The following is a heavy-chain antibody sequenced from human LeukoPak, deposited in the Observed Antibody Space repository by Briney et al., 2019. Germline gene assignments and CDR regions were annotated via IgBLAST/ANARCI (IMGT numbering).Heavy chain of an antibody. V-gene: IGHV1-18*01. D-gene: IGHD5-18*01. Sequence: GAAVTVSCKTSGYTFTDYDITWVRRAPGQGLEWMGRVSPYNHNTYYAQKLQGRVTMTTDTSTSTAYMELRSLRSDDTAVYYCARDRRIRGIQLWLQTTSTYYFDYWGQGTLVTVSS. CDR2: VSPYNHNT. CDR3: ARDRRIRGIQLWLQTTSTYYFDY. J-gene: IGHJ4*02. CDR1: GYTFTDYD.